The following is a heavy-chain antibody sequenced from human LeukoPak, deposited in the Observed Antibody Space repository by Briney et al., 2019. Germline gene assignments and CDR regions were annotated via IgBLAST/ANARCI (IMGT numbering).Heavy chain of an antibody. J-gene: IGHJ4*02. V-gene: IGHV3-30*04. D-gene: IGHD6-13*01. CDR3: ARDGRSSSWAFDY. Sequence: GGSLRLSCAGSGFTFSGFAMHWVRQAPGKGLEWVAAISYHGRDKYYADAVSGRFTISRDNAKNSLYLQMNSLRAEDTAVYYCARDGRSSSWAFDYWGQGTLVTVSS. CDR2: ISYHGRDK. CDR1: GFTFSGFA.